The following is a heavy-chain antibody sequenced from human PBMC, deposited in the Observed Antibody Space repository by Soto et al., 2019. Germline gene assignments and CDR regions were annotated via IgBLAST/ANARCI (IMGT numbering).Heavy chain of an antibody. CDR1: GGSISSGGYS. D-gene: IGHD3-16*01. CDR2: MYHSGST. Sequence: PSETLSLTCAVSGGSISSGGYSWSWIRQPPGKGLEWIGYMYHSGSTYYNPSLKSRVTISIDRSKNQFSLKLSSVTAADTAVYYCARHWALGPPPDYWGQGTLVTVA. J-gene: IGHJ4*02. CDR3: ARHWALGPPPDY. V-gene: IGHV4-30-2*01.